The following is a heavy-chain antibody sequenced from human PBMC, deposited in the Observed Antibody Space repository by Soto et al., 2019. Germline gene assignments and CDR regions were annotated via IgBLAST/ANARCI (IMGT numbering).Heavy chain of an antibody. CDR2: ISYDGSNK. V-gene: IGHV3-30-3*01. D-gene: IGHD3-3*01. J-gene: IGHJ6*02. CDR3: AKDGRITIFGVVITGGMDV. Sequence: GGSLRLSCAASGFTFSSYAMHWVRQAPGKGLEWVAVISYDGSNKYYADSVKGRFTISRDNSKNTLYLQMNSLRAEDTAVYYCAKDGRITIFGVVITGGMDVWGQGTTVT. CDR1: GFTFSSYA.